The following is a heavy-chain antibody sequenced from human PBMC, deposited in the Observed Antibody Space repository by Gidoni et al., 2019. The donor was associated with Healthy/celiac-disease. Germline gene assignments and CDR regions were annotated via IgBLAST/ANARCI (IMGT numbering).Heavy chain of an antibody. Sequence: EVQLVESGGGLVQPGGSLRLSCAASGFTFSRYWMHWVCQAPGKGLVWVSRINMKGSSTSYADSWKGRFTSSRDNAKNTLYLQMNSRRAEDTAVYYCARESNDFWSGYYPYWGQGTLGTGSS. J-gene: IGHJ4*02. CDR1: GFTFSRYW. CDR2: INMKGSST. CDR3: ARESNDFWSGYYPY. D-gene: IGHD3-3*01. V-gene: IGHV3-74*01.